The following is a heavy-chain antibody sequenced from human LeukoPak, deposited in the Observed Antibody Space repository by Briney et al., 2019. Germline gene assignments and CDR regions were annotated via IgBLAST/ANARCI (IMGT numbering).Heavy chain of an antibody. CDR1: GGSISSSSHY. CDR3: ARGVDYYGV. Sequence: PSETLSLTCTVSGGSISSSSHYWGWIRQPPVKGLEWIGEINHSGGTNYNPSLKSRVTISVDTSKKQFSLKLSSVTAADTAVYYCARGVDYYGVWGQGTLVTVSS. D-gene: IGHD3-10*01. V-gene: IGHV4-39*07. J-gene: IGHJ4*02. CDR2: INHSGGT.